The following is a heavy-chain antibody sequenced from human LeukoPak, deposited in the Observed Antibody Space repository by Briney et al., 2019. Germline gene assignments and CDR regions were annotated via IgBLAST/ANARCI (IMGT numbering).Heavy chain of an antibody. Sequence: GESLKISCKGSGYSSTSYWIGWVRQMPGKGLEWMGIIYPGDSDTRYSPSFQGQVTISADKSISTAYLQWSSLKASDTAMYYCARPGQLGEYTPYYFDYWGQGTLVTVSS. V-gene: IGHV5-51*01. D-gene: IGHD7-27*01. CDR1: GYSSTSYW. CDR2: IYPGDSDT. J-gene: IGHJ4*02. CDR3: ARPGQLGEYTPYYFDY.